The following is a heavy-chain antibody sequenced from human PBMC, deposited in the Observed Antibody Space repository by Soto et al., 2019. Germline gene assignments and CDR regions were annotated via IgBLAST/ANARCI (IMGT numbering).Heavy chain of an antibody. Sequence: SETLSLTCTVSGGSISSYYWSWIRQPPGKGLEWIGYIYYSGSTNYNPSLKSRVTISVDTSKNQFSLKLSSVTAADTAVYYCARDVGTVNTTHPYYYYGMDVWGQGTTVTVSS. J-gene: IGHJ6*02. CDR3: ARDVGTVNTTHPYYYYGMDV. V-gene: IGHV4-59*01. CDR1: GGSISSYY. D-gene: IGHD4-17*01. CDR2: IYYSGST.